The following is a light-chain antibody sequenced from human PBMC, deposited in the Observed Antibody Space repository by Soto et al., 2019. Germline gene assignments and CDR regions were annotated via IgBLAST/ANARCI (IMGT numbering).Light chain of an antibody. Sequence: EIVMTQSPATLSVSPGERATLSCRASQSVSSNLAWYQQKPGQAPRLLIYGASTRAAGIPARFSGTGSGTEFTLTISSLQSEDFAVYYCQQYDNWPPGDMYIFGQGTKLEIK. CDR2: GAS. V-gene: IGKV3-15*01. CDR3: QQYDNWPPGDMYI. J-gene: IGKJ2*01. CDR1: QSVSSN.